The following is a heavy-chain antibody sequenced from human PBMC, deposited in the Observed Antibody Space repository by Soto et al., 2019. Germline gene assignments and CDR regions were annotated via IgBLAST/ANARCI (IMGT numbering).Heavy chain of an antibody. D-gene: IGHD3-16*01. CDR1: GYIFVNYG. CDR2: ISPYTGNT. Sequence: QVQLVQSGDEVKKPGASVKVSCKASGYIFVNYGIAWVRQAPGQGLEWMGRISPYTGNTHSATKVQGRLTMTPATSTSTAYMDLGSMTSDDTAVYYCVMLDNYVTPTPQDVWGQGTTVTVSS. CDR3: VMLDNYVTPTPQDV. J-gene: IGHJ6*02. V-gene: IGHV1-18*01.